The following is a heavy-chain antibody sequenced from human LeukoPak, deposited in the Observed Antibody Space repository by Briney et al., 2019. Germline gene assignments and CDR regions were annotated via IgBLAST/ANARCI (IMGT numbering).Heavy chain of an antibody. CDR2: ISGSGGST. CDR3: AKASRPGRYCSSTSCSFDAFDI. CDR1: GFTFSSYA. D-gene: IGHD2-2*01. J-gene: IGHJ3*02. Sequence: GGALRLSCAASGFTFSSYAMSWVRQATGNGLEWVSAISGSGGSTYYADSVKGRFTISRDNSKNTLYLQMNSLRAEDTAVYYCAKASRPGRYCSSTSCSFDAFDIWGQGTMVTVSS. V-gene: IGHV3-23*01.